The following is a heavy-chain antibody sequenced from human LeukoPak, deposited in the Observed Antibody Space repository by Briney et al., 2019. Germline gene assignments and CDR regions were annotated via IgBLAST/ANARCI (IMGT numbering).Heavy chain of an antibody. J-gene: IGHJ6*03. CDR3: ARASHYYYYYYMDV. CDR1: GYTFTSYD. Sequence: GASVKVSCKASGYTFTSYDINWVRQATGQGLEWMGWMNPNSSNTGYAQKFQGRVTMTRNTSISTAYMELSSLRSEDTAVYYCARASHYYYYYYMDVWGKGTTVTVSS. CDR2: MNPNSSNT. V-gene: IGHV1-8*01. D-gene: IGHD6-6*01.